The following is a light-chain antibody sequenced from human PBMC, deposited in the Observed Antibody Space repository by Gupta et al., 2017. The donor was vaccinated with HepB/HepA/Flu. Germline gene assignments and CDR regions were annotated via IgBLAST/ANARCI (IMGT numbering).Light chain of an antibody. CDR2: DAS. Sequence: EIVLTQSPATLSLSPGERATLSCRASQSVSSYLAWYQQKPGQAPRLLIYDASNRATGITARFSGSGSGKDFTLTISSREPEDFAVYYCQQRSNWPPVTFGGGTKVEIK. J-gene: IGKJ4*01. V-gene: IGKV3-11*01. CDR1: QSVSSY. CDR3: QQRSNWPPVT.